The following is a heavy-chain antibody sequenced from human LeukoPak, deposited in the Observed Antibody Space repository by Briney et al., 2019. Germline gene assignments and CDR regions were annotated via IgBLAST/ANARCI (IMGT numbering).Heavy chain of an antibody. CDR1: GDSISSSSYC. CDR3: ARHSRSGYIGYENAFDI. Sequence: PSETLSLTCTVSGDSISSSSYCWDWIRQPPGKGLEWIGNIYNSANTHFNPSLKTRITMSVDTSKNRFSLKLNSVTAADTGIYYCARHSRSGYIGYENAFDIWGQGTMVTVSS. V-gene: IGHV4-39*01. D-gene: IGHD5-12*01. CDR2: IYNSANT. J-gene: IGHJ3*02.